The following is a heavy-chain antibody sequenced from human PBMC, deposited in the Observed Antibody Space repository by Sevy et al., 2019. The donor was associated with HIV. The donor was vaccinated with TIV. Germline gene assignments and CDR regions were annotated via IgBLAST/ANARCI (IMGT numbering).Heavy chain of an antibody. CDR2: ISFDGSDN. D-gene: IGHD4-17*01. V-gene: IGHV3-30-3*01. J-gene: IGHJ6*02. CDR3: ARPRANYVDHYFFFAMDV. CDR1: GFAFTNYFA. Sequence: GGSLRLSCAASGFAFTNYFAMHWVRQAPGKGLEWVALISFDGSDNHYADSVKGRFTISRDNLKNTLFLQMNSLTTEDTAVYYCARPRANYVDHYFFFAMDVWGQWTTVTVSS.